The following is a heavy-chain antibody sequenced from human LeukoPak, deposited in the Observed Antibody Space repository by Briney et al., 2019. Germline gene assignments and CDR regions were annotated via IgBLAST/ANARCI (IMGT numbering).Heavy chain of an antibody. Sequence: SQTLSLTCAVSGGSISSGGYSWSWIRQPPGKGLEWIGYIYHSGSTYYNPSLKSRVTISADRSKNQFSLKLSSVTAADTAVYYCARGVLLWFGELESFDYWGQGTLVTVSS. CDR3: ARGVLLWFGELESFDY. CDR1: GGSISSGGYS. D-gene: IGHD3-10*01. CDR2: IYHSGST. J-gene: IGHJ4*02. V-gene: IGHV4-30-2*01.